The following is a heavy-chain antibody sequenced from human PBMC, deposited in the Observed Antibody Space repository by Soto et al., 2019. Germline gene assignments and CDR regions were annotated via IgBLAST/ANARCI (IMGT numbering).Heavy chain of an antibody. CDR1: EFTFSNYG. Sequence: GGSLRLSCAASEFTFSNYGIHWVRQAPGKGLEWVAAISHDGNYQNYVDSVKGRFTISRDNSKNMLYLQMNSLRAEDTAVYYCARADYGDYGIDYWGQGTLVTVSS. D-gene: IGHD4-17*01. V-gene: IGHV3-30*03. CDR2: ISHDGNYQ. J-gene: IGHJ4*02. CDR3: ARADYGDYGIDY.